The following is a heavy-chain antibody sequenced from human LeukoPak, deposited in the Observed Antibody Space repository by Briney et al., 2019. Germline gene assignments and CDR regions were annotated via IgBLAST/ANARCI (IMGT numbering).Heavy chain of an antibody. Sequence: ASVKVSCKASGGTFSSYAISWVRQAPGQGLEWMGGIIPIFGTANYAQKFQGRVTITADESTSTAYMELSSLRSEDTAVYYCARDTPADYYPPYYYYYMDVWGKGTTVTVSS. D-gene: IGHD1-26*01. CDR2: IIPIFGTA. J-gene: IGHJ6*03. CDR1: GGTFSSYA. CDR3: ARDTPADYYPPYYYYYMDV. V-gene: IGHV1-69*13.